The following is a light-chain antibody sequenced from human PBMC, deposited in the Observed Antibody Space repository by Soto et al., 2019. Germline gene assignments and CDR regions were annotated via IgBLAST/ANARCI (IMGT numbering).Light chain of an antibody. Sequence: QSVLTQPASVSGSPGQSITISCTGTSIDVGGYNYVSWYQQHPGKAPKLMIYEVSNRPSGVSNRFSRPKSGNTASLTISGLQAEDVADYYCSSYTSSSHYVFXTGTRRTVL. CDR1: SIDVGGYNY. V-gene: IGLV2-14*01. J-gene: IGLJ1*01. CDR2: EVS. CDR3: SSYTSSSHYV.